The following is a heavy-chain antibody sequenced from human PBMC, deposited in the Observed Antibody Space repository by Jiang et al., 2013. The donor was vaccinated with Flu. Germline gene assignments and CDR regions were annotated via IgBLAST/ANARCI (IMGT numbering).Heavy chain of an antibody. J-gene: IGHJ6*02. D-gene: IGHD3-22*01. CDR1: GGSISSSNW. CDR2: IYHSGST. Sequence: PGLVKPSGTLSLTCAVSGGSISSSNWWSWVRQPPGKGLEWIGEIYHSGSTNYNPSLKSRVTISVDKSKNQFSLKLSSVTAADTAVYYCARAAKNHYYDSSGPRGLPYGMDVWGQGTTVTVSS. CDR3: ARAAKNHYYDSSGPRGLPYGMDV. V-gene: IGHV4-4*02.